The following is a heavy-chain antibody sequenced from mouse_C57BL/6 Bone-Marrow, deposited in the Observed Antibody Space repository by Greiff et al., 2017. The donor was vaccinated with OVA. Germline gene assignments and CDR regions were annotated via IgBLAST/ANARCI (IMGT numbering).Heavy chain of an antibody. J-gene: IGHJ2*01. V-gene: IGHV1-82*01. CDR2: IYPGGGDT. CDR1: GYAFSSSW. Sequence: VHLVESGPELVKPGASVKISCKASGYAFSSSWMNWVKQRPGKGLEWIGRIYPGGGDTNYNGKFKGKATLTADTSSSTAYMQLSSLTSEDSAVYFCARCPHGSSFDYWGQGTTLTVSS. D-gene: IGHD1-1*01. CDR3: ARCPHGSSFDY.